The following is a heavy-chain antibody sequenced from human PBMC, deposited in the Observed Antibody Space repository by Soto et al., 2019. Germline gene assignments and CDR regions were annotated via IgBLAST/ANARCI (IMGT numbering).Heavy chain of an antibody. CDR3: ARFCDLPDYYYYFMYV. D-gene: IGHD2-21*01. V-gene: IGHV1-46*03. CDR1: GYTFTSYY. Sequence: GASVKVSCKASGYTFTSYYMHWVRQAPGQGLEWMGIINPSGGSTSYAQKFQGRVTMTRDTSTSTVYMELSSLRSEDTAVYYCARFCDLPDYYYYFMYVWGQGTTVPGSS. CDR2: INPSGGST. J-gene: IGHJ6*03.